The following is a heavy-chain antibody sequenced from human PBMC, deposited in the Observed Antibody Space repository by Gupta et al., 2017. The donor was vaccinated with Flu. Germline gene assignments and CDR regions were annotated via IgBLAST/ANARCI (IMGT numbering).Heavy chain of an antibody. V-gene: IGHV3-23*01. D-gene: IGHD2-15*01. CDR1: GFTFSSYA. CDR3: AKDRVGGYGSGGSCYGGLDY. CDR2: ISGSGGST. Sequence: EVQLLESGGGLVQPGGSLSLSCAASGFTFSSYAMSWVRQAQGKGLEWVSAISGSGGSTYYADSVKGRFTIARDNSKNTLYLQMNSLRAEDTAVYYCAKDRVGGYGSGGSCYGGLDYWGQGTLVTVSS. J-gene: IGHJ4*02.